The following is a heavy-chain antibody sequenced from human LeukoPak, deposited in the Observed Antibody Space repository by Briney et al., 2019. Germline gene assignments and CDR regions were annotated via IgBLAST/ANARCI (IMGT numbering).Heavy chain of an antibody. CDR3: ARSGGYVRSSSWPIGWFDP. J-gene: IGHJ5*02. Sequence: PSETLSLTCTVSVGSISSGRYYWSWIRQPPGKGLEWIGEINHSGSSNYNPSLKSRVTISGDTSKNQFSLKLSSVTAADTAVYYCARSGGYVRSSSWPIGWFDPWGQGTLVTVSS. V-gene: IGHV4-39*07. D-gene: IGHD6-13*01. CDR1: VGSISSGRYY. CDR2: INHSGSS.